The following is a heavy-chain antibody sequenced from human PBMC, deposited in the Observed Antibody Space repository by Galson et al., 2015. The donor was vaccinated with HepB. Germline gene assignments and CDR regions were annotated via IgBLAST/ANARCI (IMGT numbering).Heavy chain of an antibody. CDR2: INPNSGGT. V-gene: IGHV1-2*06. Sequence: SVKVSCKASGYTFTGYYMHWVRQAPGQGLEWMGRINPNSGGTNYAQKFQGRVTMTRDTSISTAYMELSRLRSDDTAVYYCANFYCGGDCYWGPDAFDIWGQGTMVTGSS. CDR3: ANFYCGGDCYWGPDAFDI. D-gene: IGHD2-21*01. CDR1: GYTFTGYY. J-gene: IGHJ3*02.